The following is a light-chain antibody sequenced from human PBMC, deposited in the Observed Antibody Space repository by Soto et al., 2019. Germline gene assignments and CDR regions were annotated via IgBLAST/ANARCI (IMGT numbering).Light chain of an antibody. CDR3: QQYGTSPRIT. CDR2: GAS. Sequence: IVLTQSPGTLSLSPGERATLSCRASQSVTSNFLAWYQQKPGQAPKLLIYGASTRATDIPDRFSGSASGTEFTLTISRLEPEDFAIYYCQQYGTSPRITFGQGTRLEIK. J-gene: IGKJ5*01. V-gene: IGKV3-20*01. CDR1: QSVTSNF.